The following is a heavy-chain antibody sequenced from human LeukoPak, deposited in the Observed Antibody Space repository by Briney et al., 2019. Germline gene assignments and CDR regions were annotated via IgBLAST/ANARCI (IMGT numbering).Heavy chain of an antibody. D-gene: IGHD3-10*01. J-gene: IGHJ4*02. Sequence: GGSLRLSCAASGFTFSSYSMNWVRQAPGKGLEWVSYISSSSSTIYYADSVKGRFTISRDNAKNSLYLQMNSLRAEDTAVYYCARDYYGSGSYLDYFDYWGQGTLVTVSS. CDR1: GFTFSSYS. CDR3: ARDYYGSGSYLDYFDY. CDR2: ISSSSSTI. V-gene: IGHV3-48*04.